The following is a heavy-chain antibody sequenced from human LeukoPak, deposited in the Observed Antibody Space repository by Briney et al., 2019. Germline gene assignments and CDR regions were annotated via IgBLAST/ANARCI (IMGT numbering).Heavy chain of an antibody. CDR2: ISGSGGST. V-gene: IGHV3-23*01. CDR3: AKFPHDNDDYFDY. CDR1: GFTFSSYA. J-gene: IGHJ4*02. Sequence: GGSLRLSCAASGFTFSSYAMSWVRQAPGKGLEWVSAISGSGGSTYYADSVKGRFTISRHNSKNTLYLQMNSLRAEDTAVYYCAKFPHDNDDYFDYWGQGTLVTVSS. D-gene: IGHD3-9*01.